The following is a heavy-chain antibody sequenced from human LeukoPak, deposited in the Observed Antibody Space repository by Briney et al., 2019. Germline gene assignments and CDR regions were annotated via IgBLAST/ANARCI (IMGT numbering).Heavy chain of an antibody. V-gene: IGHV3-74*01. J-gene: IGHJ4*02. CDR1: GFTFSSYW. CDR3: ARDQIYCTGGYCYFEY. D-gene: IGHD2-8*02. CDR2: INEDGSSI. Sequence: GALRLSCAVSGFTFSSYWMHWVRQVPGKGLVWVSRINEDGSSISYADSVKGRFTISRDNAENTLYLQMNSLRVEDSAVYYCARDQIYCTGGYCYFEYWGQGTLVTVSS.